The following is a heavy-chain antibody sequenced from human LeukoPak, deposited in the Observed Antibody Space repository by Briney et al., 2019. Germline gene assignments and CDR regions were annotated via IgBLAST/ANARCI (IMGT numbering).Heavy chain of an antibody. J-gene: IGHJ6*04. CDR2: ISSSGSTI. Sequence: GGSLRLSCAGSGFPFSIYGMNWARQAPGKGLEWVSYISSSGSTIYYADSVKGRFTISRDNAKNSLYLQMNSLRAEDTAVYYCAELGITMIGGVWGKGTTVTISS. CDR3: AELGITMIGGV. CDR1: GFPFSIYG. D-gene: IGHD3-10*02. V-gene: IGHV3-48*04.